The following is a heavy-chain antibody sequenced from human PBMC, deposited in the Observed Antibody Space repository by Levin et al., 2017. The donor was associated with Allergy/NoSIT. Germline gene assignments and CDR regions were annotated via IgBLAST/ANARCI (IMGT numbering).Heavy chain of an antibody. CDR3: AKGHSSSSEVFEY. CDR2: ISWNSHKI. D-gene: IGHD6-6*01. J-gene: IGHJ4*02. V-gene: IGHV3-9*01. CDR1: GFSLHDYA. Sequence: GGSLRLSCAASGFSLHDYAMHWVQQAPGKGLEWVSGISWNSHKIDYADSVKGRFTISKDNAKNSLYLQMNSLRPEDTALYYCAKGHSSSSEVFEYWGQGTLVTVSS.